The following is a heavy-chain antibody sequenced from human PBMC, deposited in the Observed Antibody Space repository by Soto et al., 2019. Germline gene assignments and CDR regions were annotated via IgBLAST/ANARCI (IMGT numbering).Heavy chain of an antibody. CDR3: AKGPHTNVGWPYYFES. V-gene: IGHV3-48*02. Sequence: WGSLRLSCVASGFSLENYPMNWVRQTPGKGLEWISYSSPRGDTIYYADSVEGRFTISRDNARNSLSLHMSSLRDEDSALYYCAKGPHTNVGWPYYFESWGQGVQVTVSS. D-gene: IGHD6-19*01. J-gene: IGHJ4*02. CDR2: SSPRGDTI. CDR1: GFSLENYP.